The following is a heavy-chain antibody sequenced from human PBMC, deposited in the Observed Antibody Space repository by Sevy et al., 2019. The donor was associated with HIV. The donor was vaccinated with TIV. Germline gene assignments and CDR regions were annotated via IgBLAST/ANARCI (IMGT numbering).Heavy chain of an antibody. CDR1: GFTFSSYG. Sequence: GGSLRLSCAASGFTFSSYGMHWVRQAPGKGLEWVAVISYDGSNKYYADSVKGQFTISRDNSKNTLYLQMNSLRAEDTVEYYCAKGESGYSSSSVDYWGQGTLVTVSS. CDR2: ISYDGSNK. CDR3: AKGESGYSSSSVDY. J-gene: IGHJ4*02. D-gene: IGHD6-6*01. V-gene: IGHV3-30*18.